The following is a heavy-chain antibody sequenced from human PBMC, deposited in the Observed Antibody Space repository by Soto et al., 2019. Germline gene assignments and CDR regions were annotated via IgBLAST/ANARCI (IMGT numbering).Heavy chain of an antibody. Sequence: EVQLVESGGGLVQPGGSLRLSCATSGFTISNFWMTWVRQAPGEGLEWVANIKQDGSEKYYVDSVKGRFTISRDNAKNSLYLQMNSLRAEDTAVYYCARAVTGTPDYWGQGTLVTVSS. CDR3: ARAVTGTPDY. CDR1: GFTISNFW. D-gene: IGHD1-7*01. CDR2: IKQDGSEK. V-gene: IGHV3-7*01. J-gene: IGHJ4*02.